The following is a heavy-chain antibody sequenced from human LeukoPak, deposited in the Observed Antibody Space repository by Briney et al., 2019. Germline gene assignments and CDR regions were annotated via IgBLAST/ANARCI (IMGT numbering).Heavy chain of an antibody. CDR3: ARGGSTGPHWFDP. J-gene: IGHJ5*02. CDR1: GYTFSGYY. CDR2: INPNAGGT. D-gene: IGHD2-8*02. V-gene: IGHV1-2*02. Sequence: ASVKVSCKASGYTFSGYYVHWVRQAPGHGLEWMGWINPNAGGTTYAQKFQGRVTMTRDMSTSTVYMELSSLRSEDTAVYYCARGGSTGPHWFDPWGQGTLVTVSS.